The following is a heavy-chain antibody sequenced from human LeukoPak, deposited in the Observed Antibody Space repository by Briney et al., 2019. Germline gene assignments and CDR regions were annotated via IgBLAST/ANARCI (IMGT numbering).Heavy chain of an antibody. Sequence: GGSLRLSCAASGFTFSSYAMSWVRQAPGKGLEWVSTISGGGGSAYYADSVKGRFTISRDNSKNTLYLQMNSLRVEDTAVYYCAKDRYSYGLWGQGTLVTVSS. CDR2: ISGGGGSA. D-gene: IGHD5-18*01. CDR1: GFTFSSYA. J-gene: IGHJ4*02. CDR3: AKDRYSYGL. V-gene: IGHV3-23*01.